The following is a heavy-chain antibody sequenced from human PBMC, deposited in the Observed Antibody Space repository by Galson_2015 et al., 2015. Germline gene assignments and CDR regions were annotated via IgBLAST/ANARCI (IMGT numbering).Heavy chain of an antibody. CDR2: ISNDGSNK. CDR3: ARGRRVSLRGFAC. CDR1: GFTFSTYS. Sequence: SLRLSCAASGFTFSTYSMHWVRQAPGKGLEWVSDISNDGSNKYYADSVKGRFTISRDNSKNTLYLQMNSLRAEDTAVYYCARGRRVSLRGFACWGQGTLVPVSS. V-gene: IGHV3-33*01. J-gene: IGHJ4*02. D-gene: IGHD2-8*01.